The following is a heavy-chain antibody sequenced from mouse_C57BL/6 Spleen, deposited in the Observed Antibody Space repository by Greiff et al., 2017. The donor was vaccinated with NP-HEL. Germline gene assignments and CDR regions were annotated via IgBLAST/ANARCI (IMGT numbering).Heavy chain of an antibody. CDR3: ARYLWDFYAMDY. CDR2: IDPSDSYT. V-gene: IGHV1-50*01. CDR1: GYTFTSYW. D-gene: IGHD4-1*01. Sequence: VQLQQSGAELVKPGASVKLSCKASGYTFTSYWMQWVKQRPGQGLEWIGEIDPSDSYTNYNQKFKGKATLTVDTSSSTAYMQLSSLTSEDSAVYYCARYLWDFYAMDYWGQGTSVTVSS. J-gene: IGHJ4*01.